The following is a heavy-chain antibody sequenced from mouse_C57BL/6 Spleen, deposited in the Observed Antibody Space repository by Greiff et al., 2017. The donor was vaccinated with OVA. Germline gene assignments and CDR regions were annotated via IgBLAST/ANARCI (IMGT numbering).Heavy chain of an antibody. CDR2: INPSSGYT. Sequence: QVQLKQSGAELAKPGASVKLSCKASGYTFNSYWMHWVNQRPGKGLEWIGYINPSSGYTKYNQKFKDKATLTADKSSSTAYMQLISLTYEDSAVYYCSRSLVGYYAMDYWGQGTSVTVSS. CDR1: GYTFNSYW. J-gene: IGHJ4*01. V-gene: IGHV1-7*01. CDR3: SRSLVGYYAMDY.